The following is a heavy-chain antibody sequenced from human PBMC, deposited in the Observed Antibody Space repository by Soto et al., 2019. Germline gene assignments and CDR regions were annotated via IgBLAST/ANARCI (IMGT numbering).Heavy chain of an antibody. CDR2: IDPYDGTT. CDR3: ARDIVVASTTTFRPRGQDYVIDY. Sequence: QVQLVQSGAEVRKPGTSVKVSCETSGYRFTSHYIHWVRQAPGQGLEWMGMIDPYDGTTTNAQRFQGRVTMTRDTSTTTVNMEMNSLTSEDTATYFCARDIVVASTTTFRPRGQDYVIDYWGQGTLVTVSS. V-gene: IGHV1-46*01. CDR1: GYRFTSHY. D-gene: IGHD2-2*01. J-gene: IGHJ4*02.